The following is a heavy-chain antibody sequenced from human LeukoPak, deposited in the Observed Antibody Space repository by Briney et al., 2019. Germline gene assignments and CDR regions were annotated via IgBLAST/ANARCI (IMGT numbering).Heavy chain of an antibody. J-gene: IGHJ4*02. V-gene: IGHV3-53*05. D-gene: IGHD3-3*01. Sequence: PGGSLRLSCAASGFTVSSNYMSWVRQAPGKGLEWVSVIYSGGSTYYADSVKGRFTISRDNSKNTLYLQMSSLRAEDTAVYYCAKEMASLEWSYYWGQGTLVTVSS. CDR1: GFTVSSNY. CDR2: IYSGGST. CDR3: AKEMASLEWSYY.